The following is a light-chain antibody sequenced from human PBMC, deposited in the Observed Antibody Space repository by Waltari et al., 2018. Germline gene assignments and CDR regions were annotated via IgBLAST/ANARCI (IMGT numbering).Light chain of an antibody. CDR1: SSDLGGHNY. CDR2: DVV. J-gene: IGLJ2*01. V-gene: IGLV2-14*01. CDR3: SSYASSK. Sequence: QSALTQPASVSGSPGQTITIPCTGTSSDLGGHNYVSWYQQHPGKAPKLMIYDVVKRPSGVSNRFSGSKSGNTASLTISGLQAEDDAIYYCSSYASSKFGGGTKLTVL.